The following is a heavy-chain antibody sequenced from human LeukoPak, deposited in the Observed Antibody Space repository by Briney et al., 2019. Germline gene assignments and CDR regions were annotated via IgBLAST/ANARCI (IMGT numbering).Heavy chain of an antibody. Sequence: GGSLRLSCAASGFTFSDYYMGWIRQAPGKGLQWVSYISASGDTIYYSDSVKGRFTISRDNAKNSLFLQMNRLRGDDTAMYYCASLGYSGYDFGFDYWGQGTLVTASS. CDR1: GFTFSDYY. CDR2: ISASGDTI. V-gene: IGHV3-11*01. D-gene: IGHD5-12*01. J-gene: IGHJ4*02. CDR3: ASLGYSGYDFGFDY.